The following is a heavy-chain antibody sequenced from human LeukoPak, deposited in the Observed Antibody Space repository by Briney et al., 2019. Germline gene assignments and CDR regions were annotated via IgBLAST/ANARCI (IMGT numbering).Heavy chain of an antibody. CDR3: ARDVVAISAASGMDV. V-gene: IGHV3-7*01. CDR1: GFTFSDYY. D-gene: IGHD2-2*01. Sequence: GGSLRLSCAASGFTFSDYYMSWVRQAPGKGLDWVANINKDGSDKYYVDSVKGRFTVSRDNAKNSLYLQMNSLRAEDTAVYYCARDVVAISAASGMDVWGQGTTVTVSS. J-gene: IGHJ6*02. CDR2: INKDGSDK.